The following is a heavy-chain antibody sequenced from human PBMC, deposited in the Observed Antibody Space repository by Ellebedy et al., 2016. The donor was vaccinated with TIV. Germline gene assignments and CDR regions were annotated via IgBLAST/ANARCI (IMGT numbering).Heavy chain of an antibody. D-gene: IGHD2-2*01. CDR1: GYTFTSDV. V-gene: IGHV1-18*04. CDR3: ARGGSCSSTSCYPHGAFDI. Sequence: ASVKVSCXASGYTFTSDVISWVRQAPGQGLEWMGWISVYHGNTNYAQRLQGRVTMTTDTSTSTAYMELRSLRSDDTAVYYCARGGSCSSTSCYPHGAFDIWGQGTMVTVSS. CDR2: ISVYHGNT. J-gene: IGHJ3*02.